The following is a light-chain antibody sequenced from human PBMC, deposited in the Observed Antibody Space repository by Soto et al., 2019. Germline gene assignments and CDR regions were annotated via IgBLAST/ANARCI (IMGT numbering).Light chain of an antibody. Sequence: QSALTQPASVSGSPEQSITISCTGTSSDVGAYNLVSWYQQHPGKAPRLIIYEGSKRPSGISHRFSGSKSDTTASLTISGLRAEDEAHYHCCSYAGSRTFVFGGGTKVTVL. V-gene: IGLV2-23*01. CDR3: CSYAGSRTFV. CDR1: SSDVGAYNL. CDR2: EGS. J-gene: IGLJ2*01.